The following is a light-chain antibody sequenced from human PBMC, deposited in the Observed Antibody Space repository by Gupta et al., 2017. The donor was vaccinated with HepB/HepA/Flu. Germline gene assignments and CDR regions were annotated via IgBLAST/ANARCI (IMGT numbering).Light chain of an antibody. CDR3: QLDGASPST. CDR1: QSVSNSY. CDR2: GRS. Sequence: EIVLTQSPDTLSLSPGERVTLSCRASQSVSNSYLAWYQHKPGQAPRLLIYGRSSRVTGLPDRFSGSGSVTDFTLSMRRLDPEDFAVYFFQLDGASPSTFGPGTKVGIK. V-gene: IGKV3-20*01. J-gene: IGKJ1*01.